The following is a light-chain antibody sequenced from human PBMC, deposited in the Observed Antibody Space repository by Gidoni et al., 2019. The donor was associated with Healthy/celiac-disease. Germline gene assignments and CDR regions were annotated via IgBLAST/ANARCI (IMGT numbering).Light chain of an antibody. CDR1: QSISSY. Sequence: IQLTPSPSSLSASVRDRVNITCRASQSISSYLNWYQQKPGKAPKLLIYAASSLQSGVPSRFSGSGSGTDFTLTISSLQPEDFATYYCQQSYSSPPVTFGGGTKVEIK. CDR2: AAS. V-gene: IGKV1-39*01. J-gene: IGKJ4*01. CDR3: QQSYSSPPVT.